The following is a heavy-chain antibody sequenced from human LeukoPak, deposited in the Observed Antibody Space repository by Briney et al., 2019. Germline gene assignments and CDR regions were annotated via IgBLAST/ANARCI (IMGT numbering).Heavy chain of an antibody. V-gene: IGHV4-39*07. D-gene: IGHD6-6*01. Sequence: PSETLSLTCSVSGGSMSSENEYWGWIRQPPGKGLEWIGEINHSGSTNYNPSLKSRVTISVDTSKNQFSLKLSSVTAADTAVYYCARGRNRYSSSSGLRPRSYFDYWGQGTLVTVSS. J-gene: IGHJ4*02. CDR1: GGSMSSENEY. CDR2: INHSGST. CDR3: ARGRNRYSSSSGLRPRSYFDY.